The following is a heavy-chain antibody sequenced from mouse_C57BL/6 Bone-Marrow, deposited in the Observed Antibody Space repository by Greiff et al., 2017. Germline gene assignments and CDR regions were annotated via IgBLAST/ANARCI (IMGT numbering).Heavy chain of an antibody. J-gene: IGHJ4*01. CDR3: ARRETTVVRWGAMDY. CDR1: GYSFTDYN. D-gene: IGHD1-1*01. Sequence: VQLKESGPELVKPGASVKISCKASGYSFTDYNMNWVKQSNGKSLEWIGVINPNYGTTSYNQKFKGKATLTVDQSSSTAYMQLNSLTSEDSAVYYCARRETTVVRWGAMDYWGQGTSVTVSS. CDR2: INPNYGTT. V-gene: IGHV1-39*01.